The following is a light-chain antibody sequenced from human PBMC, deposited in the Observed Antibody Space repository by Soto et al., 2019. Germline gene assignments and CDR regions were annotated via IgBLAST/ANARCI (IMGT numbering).Light chain of an antibody. CDR1: QPIRSS. J-gene: IGKJ1*01. CDR3: LQDATYPWT. CDR2: DAS. V-gene: IGKV1-6*01. Sequence: ANQMTQSPSSLSASLGDTVTINCRASQPIRSSLVWYQQKSGRAPNLLISDASSLRSGVPSRFSGSGFGTHFNLTISCLQSEDFGAYYCLQDATYPWTFGQGTRVDVK.